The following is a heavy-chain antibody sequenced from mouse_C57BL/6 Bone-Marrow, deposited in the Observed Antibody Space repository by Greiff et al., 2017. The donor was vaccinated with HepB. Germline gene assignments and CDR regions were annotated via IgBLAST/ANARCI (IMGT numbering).Heavy chain of an antibody. V-gene: IGHV1-53*01. CDR3: ASRGSYYYGSTYYFDD. Sequence: QVQLQQPGTELVKPGASVKLSCKASGYTFTSYWMHWVKQRPGQGLEWIGNINPSNGGTNYNEKFKSKATLTVDKSSSTAYRQLSSLTSEDSAVYYCASRGSYYYGSTYYFDDWGQGTTLTVSS. CDR1: GYTFTSYW. J-gene: IGHJ2*01. CDR2: INPSNGGT. D-gene: IGHD1-1*01.